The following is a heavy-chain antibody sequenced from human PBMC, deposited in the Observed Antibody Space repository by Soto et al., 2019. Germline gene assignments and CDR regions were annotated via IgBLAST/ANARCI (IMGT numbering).Heavy chain of an antibody. V-gene: IGHV1-8*01. CDR2: MNPDSGHT. D-gene: IGHD6-6*01. J-gene: IGHJ5*02. CDR3: ARGRVRYSSSNSFDP. Sequence: ASVKVSCKASGYTFTSYDINWVRQATGQGPEWMGWMNPDSGHTGYARKFRDRISMTRNTSITTAYMELTSLRSDDTAIYYCARGRVRYSSSNSFDPWGRGTLVTVSS. CDR1: GYTFTSYD.